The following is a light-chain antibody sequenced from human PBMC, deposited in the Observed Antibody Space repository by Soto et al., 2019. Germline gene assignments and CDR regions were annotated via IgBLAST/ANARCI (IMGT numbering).Light chain of an antibody. Sequence: DIHMNQSSSTLFASVGDIVTITCRASQSINRLLAWYQQKPGKAPKLLIYKASTLESGVPSRFSGGGIGTEFSLSISSLQPDDFATYYCQQYSTYPYIFGQGTKVDIK. CDR3: QQYSTYPYI. V-gene: IGKV1-5*03. CDR2: KAS. J-gene: IGKJ2*01. CDR1: QSINRL.